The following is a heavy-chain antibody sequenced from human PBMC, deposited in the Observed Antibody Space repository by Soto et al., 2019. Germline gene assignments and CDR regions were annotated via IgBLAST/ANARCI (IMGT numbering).Heavy chain of an antibody. D-gene: IGHD5-18*01. Sequence: EVQLVESGGGLVQPGGSPRLSCAASGVTVSSNYMSWVRQAPGKGLEWVSVIYSGGSTYYADSVKGRFTISRDNSKNTLYIQMNSLRAEDTAVYYCARHGYNYGGGYFDYWGQGTLVTVSS. J-gene: IGHJ4*02. CDR2: IYSGGST. CDR1: GVTVSSNY. CDR3: ARHGYNYGGGYFDY. V-gene: IGHV3-66*04.